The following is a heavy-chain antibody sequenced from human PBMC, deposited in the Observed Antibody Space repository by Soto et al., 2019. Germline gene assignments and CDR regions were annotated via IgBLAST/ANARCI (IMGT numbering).Heavy chain of an antibody. CDR3: ARDGLRNYDILTGYYVYDAFDI. CDR1: GYRSTSYA. CDR2: INAGNGNT. V-gene: IGHV1-3*01. Sequence: ASVKLSCAACGYRSTSYARHWVRQSTGQRLEWMGWINAGNGNTKYSQKFQGRVTITRDTSASTAYMELSSLRSEDTAVYYCARDGLRNYDILTGYYVYDAFDIWGQGTMVTVSS. D-gene: IGHD3-9*01. J-gene: IGHJ3*02.